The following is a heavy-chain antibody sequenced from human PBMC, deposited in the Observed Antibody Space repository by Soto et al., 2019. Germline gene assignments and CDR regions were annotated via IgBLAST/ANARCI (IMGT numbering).Heavy chain of an antibody. CDR1: GYSFTSYW. CDR2: IYPGDSDT. J-gene: IGHJ5*02. D-gene: IGHD2-15*01. V-gene: IGHV5-51*01. CDR3: ARRPGDCSGGSCYSGHWFDP. Sequence: GESLKISCKGSGYSFTSYWIGWVRQMPGKGLEWMGIIYPGDSDTRYSPSFQGQVTISADKSISTAYLQWSSLKASDTAMYYCARRPGDCSGGSCYSGHWFDPWGRGTLVTVSS.